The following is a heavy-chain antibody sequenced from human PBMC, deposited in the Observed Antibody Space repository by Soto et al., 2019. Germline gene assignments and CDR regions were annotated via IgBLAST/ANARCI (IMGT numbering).Heavy chain of an antibody. CDR2: INPSGGST. CDR1: GYTFTSYY. D-gene: IGHD3-16*01. V-gene: IGHV1-46*03. J-gene: IGHJ6*02. Sequence: ASVKVSCKASGYTFTSYYRHWVRQAPGQGLEWMGIINPSGGSTSYAQKFQGRVTMTRDTSTSTVYMELSSLRSEDTAVYYCARDLWSTFGGVRHYYGLDVWGQGTTVTVSS. CDR3: ARDLWSTFGGVRHYYGLDV.